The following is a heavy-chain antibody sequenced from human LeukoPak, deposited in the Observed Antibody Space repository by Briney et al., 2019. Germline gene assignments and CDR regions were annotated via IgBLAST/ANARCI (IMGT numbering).Heavy chain of an antibody. D-gene: IGHD3-10*01. J-gene: IGHJ5*02. CDR3: ARPRGTMVRGVILFDWFDP. V-gene: IGHV1-2*02. CDR1: GYTFTGYY. CDR2: INPNSGGT. Sequence: ASVTVSCKASGYTFTGYYMHWVRQAPGQGLEWMGWINPNSGGTNYAQKFQGRVTMTRDTSISTAYMELSRLRSDDTAVYYCARPRGTMVRGVILFDWFDPWGQGTLVTLSS.